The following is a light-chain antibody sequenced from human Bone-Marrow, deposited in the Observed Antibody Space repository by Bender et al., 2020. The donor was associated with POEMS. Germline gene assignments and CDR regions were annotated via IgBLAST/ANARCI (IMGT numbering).Light chain of an antibody. V-gene: IGLV2-14*01. CDR2: DVT. J-gene: IGLJ2*01. CDR3: SAYTYKATLL. CDR1: ASDIGLYDY. Sequence: QSALTQPASVSGSPGQSVTISCTGTASDIGLYDYVSWFQQHPGKAPKLLIYDVTKRPSGISDRFSGSKSGSTASMTISGLQPDDEADYYCSAYTYKATLLFGGGTKLTVL.